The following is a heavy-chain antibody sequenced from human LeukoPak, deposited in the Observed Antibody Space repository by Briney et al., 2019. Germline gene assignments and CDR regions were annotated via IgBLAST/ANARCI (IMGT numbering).Heavy chain of an antibody. CDR1: GFSFSGYS. Sequence: KTGGSLRLSCAASGFSFSGYSMNWVRQAPGKGLEWVSSISSSSGYIHYADSVKGRFTISRDNSKNTLYLQMNSLRAEDTAVYYCAKDIARYSRTYYYGMDVWGQGTTVAVSS. V-gene: IGHV3-21*01. CDR2: ISSSSGYI. D-gene: IGHD6-13*01. CDR3: AKDIARYSRTYYYGMDV. J-gene: IGHJ6*02.